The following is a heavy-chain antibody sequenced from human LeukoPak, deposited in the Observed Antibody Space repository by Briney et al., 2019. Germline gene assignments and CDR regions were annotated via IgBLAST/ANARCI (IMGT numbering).Heavy chain of an antibody. CDR2: ISAYNGNT. J-gene: IGHJ6*03. CDR3: ARAQKTVTTSFDYYYYMDV. Sequence: ASVKVSCKASGYTFTSYGISWVRQAPGQGLEWMGWISAYNGNTNYAQKLQGRVTMTTDTSTSTAYMELRSLRSDDTAVYYCARAQKTVTTSFDYYYYMDVWGKGTTVTVSS. CDR1: GYTFTSYG. V-gene: IGHV1-18*01. D-gene: IGHD4-17*01.